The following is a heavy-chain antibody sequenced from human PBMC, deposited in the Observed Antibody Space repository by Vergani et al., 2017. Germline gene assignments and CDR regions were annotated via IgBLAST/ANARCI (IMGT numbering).Heavy chain of an antibody. Sequence: QVQLVQSGAEVKKPGASVKVSCKVSGYPLTELSMHWVRQAPGKGLEWRGGFDPEDGETIYAQKFQGRVTMTEETSTDTAYMELSSLRSEDTAVYYCGAWRGRYGRTAFDYWGQGTLVTVSS. V-gene: IGHV1-24*01. D-gene: IGHD1-26*01. CDR2: FDPEDGET. CDR3: GAWRGRYGRTAFDY. CDR1: GYPLTELS. J-gene: IGHJ4*02.